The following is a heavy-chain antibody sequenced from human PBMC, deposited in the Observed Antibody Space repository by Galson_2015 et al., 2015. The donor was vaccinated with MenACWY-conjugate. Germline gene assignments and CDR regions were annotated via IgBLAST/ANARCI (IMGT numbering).Heavy chain of an antibody. J-gene: IGHJ5*02. CDR3: ARDRRSTYYDSSGYYSP. Sequence: SLRLSCAASGFTFSSYAMHWVRQAPGKGLEWVAVISYDGSNKYYADSVKGRFTISRDNSKNTLYLQMNSLRAEDTAVYYCARDRRSTYYDSSGYYSPWGQGTLVIVSS. CDR2: ISYDGSNK. V-gene: IGHV3-30*04. CDR1: GFTFSSYA. D-gene: IGHD3-22*01.